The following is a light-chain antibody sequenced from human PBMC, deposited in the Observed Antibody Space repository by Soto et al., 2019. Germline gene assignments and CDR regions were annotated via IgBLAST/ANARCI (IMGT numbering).Light chain of an antibody. CDR1: SSDGGGYNY. CDR2: EVS. V-gene: IGLV2-14*01. J-gene: IGLJ1*01. Sequence: QSVLTRPASVSGSPGQSITISCTGTSSDGGGYNYVSWYQQHPGKAPKLMIYEVSNRPSGVSNRFSGSKSGNTASLTISGLQAEDEADYYCSSYTSSSTYVFGTG. CDR3: SSYTSSSTYV.